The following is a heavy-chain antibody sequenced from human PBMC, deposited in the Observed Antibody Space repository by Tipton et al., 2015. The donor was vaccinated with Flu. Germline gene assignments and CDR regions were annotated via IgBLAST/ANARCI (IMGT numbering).Heavy chain of an antibody. V-gene: IGHV3-11*01. CDR1: GFSFSDYF. CDR2: ISSSGNII. J-gene: IGHJ6*02. CDR3: ARTPCDFGSASYKYCFYGMDV. D-gene: IGHD3-3*01. Sequence: SLRLSCAASGFSFSDYFMSWIRQAPGKGLEWVSFISSSGNIIYYADSVKGRFTISRDNANNSLYLQMHSLRAEDTAVYYCARTPCDFGSASYKYCFYGMDVWGQGTTVTVSS.